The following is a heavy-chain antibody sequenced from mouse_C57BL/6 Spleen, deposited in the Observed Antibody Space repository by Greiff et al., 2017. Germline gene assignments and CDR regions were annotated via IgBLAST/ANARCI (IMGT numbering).Heavy chain of an antibody. CDR1: GYTFTDYY. Sequence: VQLQESGAELVRPGASVKLSCKASGYTFTDYYINWVKQRPGQGLEWIARIYPGSGNTYYNEKFKGKATLTAEKSSSTAYMQLSSLTSEDSAVYFCARGDYYGLFAYWGQGTLVTVSA. V-gene: IGHV1-76*01. CDR2: IYPGSGNT. CDR3: ARGDYYGLFAY. D-gene: IGHD1-1*01. J-gene: IGHJ3*01.